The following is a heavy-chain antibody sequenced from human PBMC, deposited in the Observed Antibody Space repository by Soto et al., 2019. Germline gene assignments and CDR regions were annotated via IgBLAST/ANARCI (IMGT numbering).Heavy chain of an antibody. CDR2: IIPLFDTP. V-gene: IGHV1-69*12. D-gene: IGHD6-6*01. J-gene: IGHJ4*02. Sequence: QVHLVQSGAEVKKPGSSVKVSCKTSGATFSTYAISWVRQVPGQGLEWMGGIIPLFDTPNYAQRFQGRVTITADASTSTAYMNLSSLTSEDTAVYYCASLAGYSISWGPGARVTVSS. CDR1: GATFSTYA. CDR3: ASLAGYSIS.